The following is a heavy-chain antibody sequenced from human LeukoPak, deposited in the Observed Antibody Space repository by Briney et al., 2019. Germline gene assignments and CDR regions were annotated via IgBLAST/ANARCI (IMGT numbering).Heavy chain of an antibody. CDR3: AKTSSSWYGYCFDY. CDR2: IYTSGST. V-gene: IGHV4-4*07. J-gene: IGHJ4*02. D-gene: IGHD6-13*01. Sequence: PSETLSLTCTVSGGSISSYYWSWIRQPAGKGLEWIGRIYTSGSTNYNPSLKSRVTMSVDTSKNQFSLKLSSVTAADTAVYYCAKTSSSWYGYCFDYWGQGTLVTVSS. CDR1: GGSISSYY.